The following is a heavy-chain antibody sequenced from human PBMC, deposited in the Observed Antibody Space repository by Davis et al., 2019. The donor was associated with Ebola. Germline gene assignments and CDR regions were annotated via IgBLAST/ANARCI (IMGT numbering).Heavy chain of an antibody. CDR2: ISGDGSIT. CDR1: EFTFSDYW. V-gene: IGHV3-74*01. J-gene: IGHJ4*02. D-gene: IGHD4-11*01. CDR3: ARGERTVTTPLAY. Sequence: GESLKISCAASEFTFSDYWMHCVRQAPVKGLVWVSRISGDGSITTYADYVKGRFTISRDNTKNTLYLQMYSLRAEDTAVYYCARGERTVTTPLAYWGQGALVTVSS.